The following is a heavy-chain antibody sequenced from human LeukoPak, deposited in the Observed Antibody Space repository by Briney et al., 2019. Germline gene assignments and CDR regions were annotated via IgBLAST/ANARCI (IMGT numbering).Heavy chain of an antibody. CDR1: GYSITSGYH. D-gene: IGHD3-10*01. Sequence: SETLCLTCIVSGYSITSGYHWGWIRQTPGKALSGIGTMYHSGSINYNPALKSRVTVSVATSKNQFSLKLDSVTAADTAVFYCARLLGSVSFTDVWGQGILVTVSS. CDR3: ARLLGSVSFTDV. V-gene: IGHV4-38-2*02. CDR2: MYHSGSI. J-gene: IGHJ4*02.